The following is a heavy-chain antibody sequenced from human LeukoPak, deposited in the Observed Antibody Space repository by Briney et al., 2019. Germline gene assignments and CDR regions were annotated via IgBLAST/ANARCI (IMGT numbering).Heavy chain of an antibody. CDR2: ISGSGGST. D-gene: IGHD4-17*01. V-gene: IGHV3-23*01. CDR1: GFTFSSYA. CDR3: AKAPQRTTVKDFAY. J-gene: IGHJ4*02. Sequence: QPGGSLGLSCAASGFTFSSYAMSWVRQAPGKWLEWVSAISGSGGSTYYADSVKRRFTISSDNSKNTLYLQMNSLRANDTAVYYCAKAPQRTTVKDFAYWGQGPRVTVSS.